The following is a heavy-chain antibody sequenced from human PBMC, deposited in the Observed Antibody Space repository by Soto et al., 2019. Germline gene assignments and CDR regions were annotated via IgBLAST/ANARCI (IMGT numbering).Heavy chain of an antibody. CDR3: AEVQGGGATFHF. Sequence: ASGKVSCKASGYTFTSYGISWVRQAPGQGLEWMGWISAYNGNTNYAQKLQDRVTITRDTSTSTAYMELRSLRSEDTDVYYCAEVQGGGATFHFWGPGTLVTVPQ. D-gene: IGHD1-26*01. CDR1: GYTFTSYG. CDR2: ISAYNGNT. J-gene: IGHJ4*02. V-gene: IGHV1-18*01.